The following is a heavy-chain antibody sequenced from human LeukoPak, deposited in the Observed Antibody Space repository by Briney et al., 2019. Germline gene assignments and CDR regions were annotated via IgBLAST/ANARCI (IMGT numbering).Heavy chain of an antibody. J-gene: IGHJ4*02. CDR3: ARGRWLFGF. CDR1: EDSINSHH. Sequence: SETLSLTCTVSEDSINSHHWSWIRQPPGKGLEWIGYVYDTGSTNYNPSLKSRVSLSVDTSKNHFSLKLTSVTAADTAVYYCARGRWLFGFWGQGILVTVSS. V-gene: IGHV4-59*11. CDR2: VYDTGST. D-gene: IGHD5-12*01.